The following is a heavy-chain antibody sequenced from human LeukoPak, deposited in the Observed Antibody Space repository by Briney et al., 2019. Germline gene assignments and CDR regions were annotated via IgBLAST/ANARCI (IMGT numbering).Heavy chain of an antibody. CDR2: INHSGST. CDR1: GGSFSGYY. CDR3: AKDGGNSVGAFDI. J-gene: IGHJ3*02. D-gene: IGHD4-23*01. Sequence: SETLSLTCAVYGGSFSGYYWSWIRQPPGKGLEWIGEINHSGSTNYNPSLKSRVTISVDTSKNQFSLKLSSVTAADTAVYYCAKDGGNSVGAFDIWGQGTMVTVSS. V-gene: IGHV4-34*01.